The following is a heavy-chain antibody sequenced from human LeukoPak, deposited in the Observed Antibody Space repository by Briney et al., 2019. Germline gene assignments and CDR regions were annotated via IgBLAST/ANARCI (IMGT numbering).Heavy chain of an antibody. J-gene: IGHJ4*02. D-gene: IGHD4-17*01. CDR2: INQDGSEK. Sequence: PGGSLRLSCGGSGFAFTNHWMTWVRQAPGKGLEWVANINQDGSEKYYVDSVEGRFIISRDNAKNSLYLQMNSLTVEDTAVYYCARGMTDSGDRYCDYWGQGSLVSVSS. CDR1: GFAFTNHW. CDR3: ARGMTDSGDRYCDY. V-gene: IGHV3-7*01.